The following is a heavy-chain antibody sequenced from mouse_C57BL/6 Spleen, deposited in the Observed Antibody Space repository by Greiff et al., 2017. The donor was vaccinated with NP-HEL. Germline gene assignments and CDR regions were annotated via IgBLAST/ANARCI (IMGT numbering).Heavy chain of an antibody. CDR3: ASGLYYGNSFAY. CDR2: IDPSDSYT. V-gene: IGHV1-59*01. J-gene: IGHJ3*01. CDR1: GYTFTSYW. D-gene: IGHD2-1*01. Sequence: VQLQQPGAELVRPGTSVKLSCKASGYTFTSYWMHWVKQRPGQGLEWIGVIDPSDSYTNYNQKFKGKATLTVDTSSSTAYMQLSSLTSEDSAVYYCASGLYYGNSFAYWGQGTRVTVSA.